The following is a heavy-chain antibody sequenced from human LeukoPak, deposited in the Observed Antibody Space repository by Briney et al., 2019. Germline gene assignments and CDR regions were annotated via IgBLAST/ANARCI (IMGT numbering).Heavy chain of an antibody. CDR2: ITGRSEYI. V-gene: IGHV3-21*01. J-gene: IGHJ4*02. Sequence: GRSLRLSCAASGFTFSSYSMNWVRQAPGKGLEWVSSITGRSEYIYYADSVKGRFTISRDNAKNSLYLQMNSLRVEDTAVYYCAREAPFDYWGQGILVIVSS. CDR1: GFTFSSYS. CDR3: AREAPFDY.